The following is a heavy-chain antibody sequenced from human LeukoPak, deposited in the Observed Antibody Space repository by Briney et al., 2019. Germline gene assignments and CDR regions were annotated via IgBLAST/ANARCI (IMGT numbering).Heavy chain of an antibody. CDR2: INDSGRT. D-gene: IGHD1-7*01. CDR1: GGSFSNYY. CDR3: ARRWNYGRNYYIDV. J-gene: IGHJ6*03. V-gene: IGHV4-34*01. Sequence: PSETLSLTCAVYGGSFSNYYWSWIRQPPGRGLEWIGEINDSGRTNYNPSLMSRVTVPVDTSKNQFSLRLTSVTATDTAVYYCARRWNYGRNYYIDVWGNGATVSVSS.